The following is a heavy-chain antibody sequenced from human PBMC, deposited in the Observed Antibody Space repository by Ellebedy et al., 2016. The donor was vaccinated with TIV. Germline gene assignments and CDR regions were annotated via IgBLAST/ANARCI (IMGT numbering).Heavy chain of an antibody. Sequence: GESLKISCTASGFPLSSHTMHWVRQAPGKGLEWVSSIRSTGSDKYYAESVKGRFTISRDNAQNTLFLQMNSLRVEDTAVYYCARGWSTPDSWGQGTLVIVSS. V-gene: IGHV3-21*06. CDR3: ARGWSTPDS. CDR2: IRSTGSDK. CDR1: GFPLSSHT. D-gene: IGHD2-15*01. J-gene: IGHJ4*02.